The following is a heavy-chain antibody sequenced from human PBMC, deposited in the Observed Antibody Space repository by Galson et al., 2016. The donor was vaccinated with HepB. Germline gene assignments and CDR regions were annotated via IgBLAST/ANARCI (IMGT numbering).Heavy chain of an antibody. V-gene: IGHV3-30*18. CDR2: VAYGAVRQ. J-gene: IGHJ4*02. D-gene: IGHD4/OR15-4a*01. CDR1: GFTFSDYG. Sequence: SLRLSCAASGFTFSDYGMNWVRQAPGQGLEWVAFVAYGAVRQFYARSLKGRFTVSRDDSKNTMTLQMNSLRPEDTAVYYCAKLKYSPDYGGFGIDYWGQGTLVTVSS. CDR3: AKLKYSPDYGGFGIDY.